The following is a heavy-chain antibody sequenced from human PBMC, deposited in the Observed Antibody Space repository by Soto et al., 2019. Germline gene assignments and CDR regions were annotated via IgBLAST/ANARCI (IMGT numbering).Heavy chain of an antibody. CDR2: ISSTSRHT. CDR3: ARAASAAGSRYFDY. V-gene: IGHV3-11*06. D-gene: IGHD6-13*01. J-gene: IGHJ4*02. Sequence: VHLVESGGGLVKPGGSLRLSCAASGFTFSDYYVTWIRQAPGKGLEWLSYISSTSRHTDYADSVKGRFTISRDNANNSLYLQMNSLRVDDTAVYFCARAASAAGSRYFDYWGQGALVTVSS. CDR1: GFTFSDYY.